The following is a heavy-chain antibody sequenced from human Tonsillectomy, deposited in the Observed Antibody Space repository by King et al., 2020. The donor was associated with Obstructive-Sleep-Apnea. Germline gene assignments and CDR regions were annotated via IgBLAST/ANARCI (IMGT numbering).Heavy chain of an antibody. D-gene: IGHD3-10*01. CDR1: GYTFTSYD. CDR3: ARIHYNSGSY. Sequence: VQLVDSGAEVKKPGASVKVSCKASGYTFTSYDINGVRQATGQGREWMGWMNTNSGNTGYAQKFQGRVTMTRNTSISTAYMELSSLRSEDTALYYCARIHYNSGSYWGQGTLVTVSS. CDR2: MNTNSGNT. J-gene: IGHJ4*02. V-gene: IGHV1-8*01.